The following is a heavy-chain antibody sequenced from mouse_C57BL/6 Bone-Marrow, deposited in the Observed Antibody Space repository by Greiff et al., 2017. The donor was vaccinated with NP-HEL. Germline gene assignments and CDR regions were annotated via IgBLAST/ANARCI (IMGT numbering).Heavy chain of an antibody. V-gene: IGHV1-81*01. CDR1: GYTFTSYG. J-gene: IGHJ2*01. CDR3: ARGPSTVVAGVDY. Sequence: VQLQQSGAELARPGASVKLSCKASGYTFTSYGISWVKQRTGQGLEWIGEISPRSGNTYYNEKFKGKATLTADTSSSTAYMELRSLTSEDSAVYFCARGPSTVVAGVDYWGQGTTLTVSS. CDR2: ISPRSGNT. D-gene: IGHD1-1*01.